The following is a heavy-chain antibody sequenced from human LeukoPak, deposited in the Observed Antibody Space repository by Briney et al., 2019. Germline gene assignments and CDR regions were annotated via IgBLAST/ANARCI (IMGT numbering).Heavy chain of an antibody. V-gene: IGHV3-72*01. CDR3: ASGVWFDP. J-gene: IGHJ5*02. Sequence: PGGSLRLSCAASGLIFSDYHMDWVRQAPGKGLEWVGRIRNKAHSYTTEYAASVKGRFTISRDDSLLYLQMSSLKTEDTAVYYCASGVWFDPWGQGTLVTVSS. CDR1: GLIFSDYH. D-gene: IGHD3-10*01. CDR2: IRNKAHSYTT.